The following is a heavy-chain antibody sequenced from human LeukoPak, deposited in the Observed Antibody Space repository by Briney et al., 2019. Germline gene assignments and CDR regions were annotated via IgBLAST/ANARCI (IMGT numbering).Heavy chain of an antibody. CDR3: AATSIRMVQRIIYYGKDV. CDR2: IVVGTGKT. V-gene: IGHV1-58*01. D-gene: IGHD3-10*01. Sequence: GASVKVSCKASGFTNSNSSVQWVRQARGQRPEWIGWIVVGTGKTNYAQRLQGRVTISRDMSTGTVDMELSSLRSEDTAVYYCAATSIRMVQRIIYYGKDVWGQGTTVTVSS. J-gene: IGHJ6*02. CDR1: GFTNSNSS.